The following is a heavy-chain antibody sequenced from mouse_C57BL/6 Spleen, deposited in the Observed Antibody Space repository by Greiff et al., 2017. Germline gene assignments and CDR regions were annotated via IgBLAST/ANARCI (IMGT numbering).Heavy chain of an antibody. CDR2: ISYDGSN. D-gene: IGHD4-1*01. CDR3: ARHELGRLDY. Sequence: EVQLQQSGPGLVKPSQSLSLTCSVTGYSITSGYYWNWIRQFPGNKLEWMGYISYDGSNNYNPSLKNRISITRDTSKNQFFLKLNSVTTEDTATYYCARHELGRLDYWGQGTTLTVSS. J-gene: IGHJ2*01. CDR1: GYSITSGYY. V-gene: IGHV3-6*01.